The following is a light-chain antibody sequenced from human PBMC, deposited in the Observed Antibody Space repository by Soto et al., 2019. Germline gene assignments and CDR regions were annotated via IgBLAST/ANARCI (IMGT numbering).Light chain of an antibody. CDR1: SSNIGSFYD. CDR2: GDN. V-gene: IGLV1-40*01. J-gene: IGLJ2*01. Sequence: QAVVTQPPSVSGAPGQRVTIPCTGSSSNIGSFYDVHWYQQLPGTVPKHLIYGDNNRPSGVPDRFSGSKSGTAASLAITGLQAEDEADYYCQSYDNSLNHVVFGGGTKLTVL. CDR3: QSYDNSLNHVV.